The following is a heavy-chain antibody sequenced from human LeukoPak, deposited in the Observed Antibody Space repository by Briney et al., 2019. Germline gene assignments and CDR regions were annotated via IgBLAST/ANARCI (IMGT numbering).Heavy chain of an antibody. CDR1: VFTHCSYN. Sequence: GGSLRLFCAACVFTHCSYNINWLPHSRGRGLVGVSHYTGCRSKYLAESVRGRFTVSRDNAENSRYRQMNSLRAEETAVYYCCSGRHYGGVWGFDYWGQGSLVTVSS. J-gene: IGHJ4*02. CDR2: YTGCRSK. CDR3: CSGRHYGGVWGFDY. D-gene: IGHD1-26*01. V-gene: IGHV3-48*01.